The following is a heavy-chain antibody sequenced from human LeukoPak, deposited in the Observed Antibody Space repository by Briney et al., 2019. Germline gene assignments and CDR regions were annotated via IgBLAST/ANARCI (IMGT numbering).Heavy chain of an antibody. V-gene: IGHV5-51*01. D-gene: IGHD3-22*01. Sequence: GESLKISCKGSGYSFTSYWIGWVRQMPGKGLEWMGIIYPGDSDTRYSPSFQGQVTISADKSISTAYLQWSSLKASDTAMYYCARHMGAPYYYDTTGPLDYWGQGTLVTVSS. CDR2: IYPGDSDT. J-gene: IGHJ4*02. CDR3: ARHMGAPYYYDTTGPLDY. CDR1: GYSFTSYW.